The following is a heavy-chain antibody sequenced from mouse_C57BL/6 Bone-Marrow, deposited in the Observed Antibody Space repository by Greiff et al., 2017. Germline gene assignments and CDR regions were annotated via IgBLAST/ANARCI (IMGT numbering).Heavy chain of an antibody. D-gene: IGHD1-1*01. CDR1: GYTFTDYY. CDR3: ARSETTGYYAMDY. V-gene: IGHV1-75*01. J-gene: IGHJ4*01. Sequence: QVQLQQSGPELVKPGASVKISCKASGYTFTDYYINWVKQRPGQGLEWIGWIFPGSGSTYYNEKLKGKATLTVDKSSSTAFMLLSSLTSEDSSVYFCARSETTGYYAMDYWGQGTSVTVSS. CDR2: IFPGSGST.